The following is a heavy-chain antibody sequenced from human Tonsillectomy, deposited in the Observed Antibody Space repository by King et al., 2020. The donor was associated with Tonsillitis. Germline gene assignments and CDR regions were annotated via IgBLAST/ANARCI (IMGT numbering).Heavy chain of an antibody. V-gene: IGHV3-21*01. J-gene: IGHJ4*02. CDR3: AIQGSGIATTGV. CDR2: ISTTSRYI. D-gene: IGHD1-14*01. Sequence: VQLVESGGGLVKPGGSLRLSCAASGFTLSTYSLNWVRQAPGKGLEWVSSISTTSRYIYYADSVKGRFTISRDNAKNSLYLQMDSVRAEDAAVYYCAIQGSGIATTGVWGQGTLVTVSS. CDR1: GFTLSTYS.